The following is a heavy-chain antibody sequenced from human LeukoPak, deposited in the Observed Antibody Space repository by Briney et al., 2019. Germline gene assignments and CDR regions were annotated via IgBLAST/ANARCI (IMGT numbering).Heavy chain of an antibody. J-gene: IGHJ4*02. Sequence: GGSLRLSCAASGFTFSSYAMHWVRQAPGKGLEWVAVISYDGSNKYYADSVKGRFTISRDNSKNTLYLQMNSPRAEDTAVYYCASPLGFGGVIVAPFDYWGQGTLVTVSS. CDR3: ASPLGFGGVIVAPFDY. CDR1: GFTFSSYA. CDR2: ISYDGSNK. D-gene: IGHD3-16*02. V-gene: IGHV3-30*04.